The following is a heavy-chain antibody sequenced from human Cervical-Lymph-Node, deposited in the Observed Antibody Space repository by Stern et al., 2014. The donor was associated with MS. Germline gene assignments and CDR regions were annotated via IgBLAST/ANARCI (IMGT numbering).Heavy chain of an antibody. D-gene: IGHD1-26*01. CDR3: ATDVATGRDPTHYSHYGMDV. CDR2: FDPEVGET. Sequence: VQLVQSGAEVKKPGASVKVSCKVSGYLLSEISMHWVRQAPGKGLEWMGGFDPEVGETIYAQKFQGRVTMTEDTPKDTAYLELSSLRSDDTAVYYCATDVATGRDPTHYSHYGMDVWGQGTTVTVSS. CDR1: GYLLSEIS. V-gene: IGHV1-24*01. J-gene: IGHJ6*02.